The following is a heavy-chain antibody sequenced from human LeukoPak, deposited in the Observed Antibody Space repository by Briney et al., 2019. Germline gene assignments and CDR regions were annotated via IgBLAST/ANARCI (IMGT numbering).Heavy chain of an antibody. CDR2: ISGSGGST. V-gene: IGHV3-23*01. CDR3: AKKGLLTVDTAMAKTAFFDY. J-gene: IGHJ4*02. CDR1: GFTFSSYA. Sequence: GGSLRLSCAASGFTFSSYAMSWVRQAPGKGLEWVSAISGSGGSTYYADSVKGRFTISRDNSKNTLYLQMNSLRAEDTAVYYCAKKGLLTVDTAMAKTAFFDYWGQGTLVTVSS. D-gene: IGHD5-18*01.